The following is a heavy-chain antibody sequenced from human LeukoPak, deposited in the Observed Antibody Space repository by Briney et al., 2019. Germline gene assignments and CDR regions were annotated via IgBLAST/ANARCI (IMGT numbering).Heavy chain of an antibody. V-gene: IGHV3-7*01. CDR3: ARDCWFGAKDY. D-gene: IGHD3-10*01. J-gene: IGHJ4*02. CDR1: GFTFSSYW. Sequence: PGGSLRLSCAASGFTFSSYWMSWVRQAPGKGLEWVANIKQDGSEKYYVDSVKGRFTISRDNANNSLYLQMNSLRAEDTAVYCCARDCWFGAKDYWGQGTLVTVSS. CDR2: IKQDGSEK.